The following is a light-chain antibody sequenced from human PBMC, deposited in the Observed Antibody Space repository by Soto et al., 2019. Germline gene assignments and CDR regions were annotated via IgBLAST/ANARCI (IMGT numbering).Light chain of an antibody. Sequence: QSVLTQPSSVSAAPGQKVTISCSGSSSDIGKNFACWYQQLPGTAPKLLIYDSNKRPSGIPDRFSGSKSGTSATLDITGLQTGDEADYYCQSWDSRLSVVVFGGGTKLTVL. CDR1: SSDIGKNF. J-gene: IGLJ2*01. CDR3: QSWDSRLSVVV. V-gene: IGLV1-51*01. CDR2: DSN.